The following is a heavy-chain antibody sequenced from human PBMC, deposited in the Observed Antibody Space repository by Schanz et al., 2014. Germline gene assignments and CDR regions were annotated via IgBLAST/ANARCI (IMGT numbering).Heavy chain of an antibody. Sequence: EMQLLESGGGLIQPGGSLRLSCAASGFTFSTHAMSWVRQAPGKGLEWVSYIRSSSTPIYYADSVKGRFTISRDNAKSSLYLQMNSLRVEDTAVYYCAASSGWHPSTDYWGQGSLVTVSS. CDR2: IRSSSTPI. CDR3: AASSGWHPSTDY. V-gene: IGHV3-48*04. J-gene: IGHJ4*02. CDR1: GFTFSTHA. D-gene: IGHD6-19*01.